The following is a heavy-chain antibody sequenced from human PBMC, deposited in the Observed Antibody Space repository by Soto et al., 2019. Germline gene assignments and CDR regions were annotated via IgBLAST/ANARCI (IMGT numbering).Heavy chain of an antibody. CDR1: RGSFSGFY. J-gene: IGHJ6*02. CDR2: INHSGTT. D-gene: IGHD6-25*01. V-gene: IGHV4-34*01. Sequence: PSETLSLTCGVYRGSFSGFYWSWVRPTPGGGLEWIGEINHSGTTNYNPSFQNRVTISVDKSTNNFSLKMTSVTAADAAVYYCARGRGYVYGSNFYGLDVWGQGTTVTVSS. CDR3: ARGRGYVYGSNFYGLDV.